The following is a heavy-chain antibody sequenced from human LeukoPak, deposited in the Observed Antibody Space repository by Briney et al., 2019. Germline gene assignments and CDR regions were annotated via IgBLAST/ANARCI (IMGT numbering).Heavy chain of an antibody. D-gene: IGHD1/OR15-1a*01. CDR1: GGSISSYY. CDR2: IYYSGST. J-gene: IGHJ5*02. Sequence: SETLSLTCTVSGGSISSYYWSWIRQPPGKGLEWIGYIYYSGSTNYNPSLKSRVTISVDTSKNQFSLKLSSVTAADTAVYYCARDPSRYNWNTWGQGTLVTVSS. V-gene: IGHV4-59*12. CDR3: ARDPSRYNWNT.